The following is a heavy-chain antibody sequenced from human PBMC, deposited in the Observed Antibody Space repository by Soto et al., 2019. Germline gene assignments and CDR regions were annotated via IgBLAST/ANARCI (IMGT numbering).Heavy chain of an antibody. CDR3: ERHSIWLLLSDY. J-gene: IGHJ4*02. CDR1: GGNISNSSYC. Sequence: YNVSGGNISNSSYCWSWIRQPPGKGLEWIGSIYYTGNAYYNPSLKSRVTISVDTSKNQFSLKLGSVTAADTAVYFCERHSIWLLLSDYWGQGTLVTVSS. V-gene: IGHV4-39*01. D-gene: IGHD3-22*01. CDR2: IYYTGNA.